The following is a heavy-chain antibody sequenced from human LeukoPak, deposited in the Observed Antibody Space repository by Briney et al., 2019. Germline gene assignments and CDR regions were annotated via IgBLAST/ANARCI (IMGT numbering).Heavy chain of an antibody. Sequence: GGSLRLSCAASGFTFSNYAMSWVRQAPGKGLEWVSAISGSDGSTNYADSVKGRFTISRDNSKNTLYLQMNSLRAEDTAVYYCAELGITMIGGVWGKGTTVTISS. CDR3: AELGITMIGGV. J-gene: IGHJ6*04. V-gene: IGHV3-23*01. CDR1: GFTFSNYA. D-gene: IGHD3-10*02. CDR2: ISGSDGST.